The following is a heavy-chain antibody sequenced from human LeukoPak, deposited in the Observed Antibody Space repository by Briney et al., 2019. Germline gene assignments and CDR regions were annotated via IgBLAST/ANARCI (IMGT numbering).Heavy chain of an antibody. D-gene: IGHD3-10*01. V-gene: IGHV4-34*01. CDR1: GGSFSGYY. Sequence: SETLSLTCAVYGGSFSGYYWSWLRQPPGKGLEGIGEINHSGSTNYNPSLKSRVTISVDTSKNQFSLKLSSVTAADTAVYYCASSSFGYGMDVWGQGTTVTVSS. CDR2: INHSGST. CDR3: ASSSFGYGMDV. J-gene: IGHJ6*02.